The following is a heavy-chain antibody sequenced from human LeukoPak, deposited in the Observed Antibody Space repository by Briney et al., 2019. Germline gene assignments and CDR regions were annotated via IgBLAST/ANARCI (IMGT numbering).Heavy chain of an antibody. CDR2: INPNSGGT. CDR1: GYTFTGYY. Sequence: ASVKVSCKASGYTFTGYYMHWVRQAPGQGLEWMGRINPNSGGTNYAQKFQGRVTMTRDTSLSTAYMELSRLRSDDTAVYYCARGKAVASRIFDYWGQGTLVTVSS. J-gene: IGHJ4*02. V-gene: IGHV1-2*06. CDR3: ARGKAVASRIFDY. D-gene: IGHD6-19*01.